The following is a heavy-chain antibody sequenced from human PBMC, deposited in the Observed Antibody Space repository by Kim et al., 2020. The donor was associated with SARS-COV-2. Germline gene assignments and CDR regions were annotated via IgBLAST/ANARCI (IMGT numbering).Heavy chain of an antibody. CDR3: ARAGATSGDFDY. J-gene: IGHJ4*02. V-gene: IGHV4-31*02. D-gene: IGHD6-25*01. Sequence: YHSQSLRWRVTISVDTSRNQCSLKLSSVTAADTAVYYGARAGATSGDFDYWGQGTLVTVSS.